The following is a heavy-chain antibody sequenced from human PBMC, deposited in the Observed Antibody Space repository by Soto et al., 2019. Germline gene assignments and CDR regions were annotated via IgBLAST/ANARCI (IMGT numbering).Heavy chain of an antibody. Sequence: QITLKESGPTLVKPTQTLTLTCTFSGFSLSTSGVGVGWIRQPPGKALEWLALIYWDDDKRYSPSLKSRLTITKDPYKNRVVHKMSNMDPVATATYYCAHSDDYRGSLDYLGQGTLVTVSS. CDR1: GFSLSTSGVG. CDR3: AHSDDYRGSLDY. D-gene: IGHD4-17*01. J-gene: IGHJ4*02. V-gene: IGHV2-5*02. CDR2: IYWDDDK.